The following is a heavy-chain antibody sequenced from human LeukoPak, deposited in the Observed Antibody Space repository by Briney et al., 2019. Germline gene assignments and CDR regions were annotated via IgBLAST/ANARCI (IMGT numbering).Heavy chain of an antibody. J-gene: IGHJ4*02. CDR2: VSGSGSEI. D-gene: IGHD4-17*01. CDR3: AREVYGDNYFDY. Sequence: PGGSLRLSCAASGFTFNNFEMNWVRQAPGKGLEWVSYVSGSGSEIHYGDSVKGRFTISRDNAKSSLYLQMNSLRAEDTAVYYCAREVYGDNYFDYWGQGTLVTVSS. V-gene: IGHV3-48*03. CDR1: GFTFNNFE.